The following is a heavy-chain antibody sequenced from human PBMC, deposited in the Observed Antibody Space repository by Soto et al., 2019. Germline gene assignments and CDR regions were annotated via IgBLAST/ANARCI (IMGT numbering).Heavy chain of an antibody. Sequence: PSETLSLTCTVSGGSMSSSNWWNWVRQPPGKGLEWIGETHHSGRTNYNPSLKSRVTISVDKSKNHFSLKLSSVTASDTAVYYCARLGAYYQSLDPWGQGTLVTVSS. CDR3: ARLGAYYQSLDP. V-gene: IGHV4-4*02. J-gene: IGHJ5*02. D-gene: IGHD2-21*01. CDR1: GGSMSSSNW. CDR2: THHSGRT.